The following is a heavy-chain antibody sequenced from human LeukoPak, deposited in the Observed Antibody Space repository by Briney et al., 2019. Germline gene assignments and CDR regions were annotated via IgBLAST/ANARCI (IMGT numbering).Heavy chain of an antibody. CDR2: INHSGST. Sequence: ASETLSLTCTVSGGSISSGDYYWSWLRQPPGKGLEWIGQINHSGSTNYNPSLKSRVAISVDTSKNQFSLRLSSVTAADTAVYFCARGRLAPRSGGGRDYYYGMDVWGQGTTVTVSS. J-gene: IGHJ6*02. V-gene: IGHV4-39*07. CDR1: GGSISSGDYY. D-gene: IGHD2-15*01. CDR3: ARGRLAPRSGGGRDYYYGMDV.